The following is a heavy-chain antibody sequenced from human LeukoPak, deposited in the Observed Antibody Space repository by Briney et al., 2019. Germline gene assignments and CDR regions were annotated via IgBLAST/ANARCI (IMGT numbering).Heavy chain of an antibody. CDR1: GYTFTSYA. CDR2: IIPIFGTA. CDR3: ARGIAARQFDY. Sequence: GASVNVSCKASGYTFTSYAMNWVRQAPGQGLEWMGGIIPIFGTANYAQKFQGRVTITTDESTSTAYMELSSLRSEDTAVYYCARGIAARQFDYWGQGTLVTVSS. D-gene: IGHD6-6*01. J-gene: IGHJ4*02. V-gene: IGHV1-69*05.